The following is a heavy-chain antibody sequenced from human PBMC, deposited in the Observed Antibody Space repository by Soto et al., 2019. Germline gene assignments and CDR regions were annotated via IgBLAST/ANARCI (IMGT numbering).Heavy chain of an antibody. Sequence: QVQLVQSGAEVKKPGASVKVSCKTSGYTFTTYGISWVRQAPGQGLEWMGWISGYNGNTNYAQKFQGRVTMTTDTSTSTAYMELRSPRSADTAVYYCAKGYNYGYGDYWGLGTLITVSS. J-gene: IGHJ4*02. CDR2: ISGYNGNT. CDR1: GYTFTTYG. V-gene: IGHV1-18*01. D-gene: IGHD5-18*01. CDR3: AKGYNYGYGDY.